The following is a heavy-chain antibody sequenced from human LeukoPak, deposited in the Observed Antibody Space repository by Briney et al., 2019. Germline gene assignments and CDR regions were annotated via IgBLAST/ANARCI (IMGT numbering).Heavy chain of an antibody. J-gene: IGHJ4*02. CDR2: INHSGST. CDR1: GYSISSGYY. D-gene: IGHD3-3*01. Sequence: PSETLSLTCTVSGYSISSGYYWGWIRQPPGKGLEGIGEINHSGSTNYNPSLKSRVTISVDTSKNQFSLKLSSVTAADTAVYYCARKGNFWSGYYRYSFDYWGQGTLVTVSS. V-gene: IGHV4-38-2*02. CDR3: ARKGNFWSGYYRYSFDY.